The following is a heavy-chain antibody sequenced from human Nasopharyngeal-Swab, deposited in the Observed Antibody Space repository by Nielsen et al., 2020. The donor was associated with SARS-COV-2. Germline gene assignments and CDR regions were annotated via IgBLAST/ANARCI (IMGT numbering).Heavy chain of an antibody. V-gene: IGHV1-69*06. J-gene: IGHJ2*01. D-gene: IGHD4-17*01. CDR2: ITPIFDTT. CDR1: GDTFSSYA. Sequence: SVKVSCKASGDTFSSYAIGWVRQAPGQGLEWMGGITPIFDTTNYAQKFQGRVTITADKSTNTAYMELSSLRSEDTAVYYCARVDSTVTTERYFDLWGRGTLVTVSS. CDR3: ARVDSTVTTERYFDL.